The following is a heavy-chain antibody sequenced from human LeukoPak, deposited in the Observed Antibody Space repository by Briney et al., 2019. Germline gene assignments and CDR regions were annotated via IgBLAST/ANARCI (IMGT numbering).Heavy chain of an antibody. CDR2: IYSGGST. D-gene: IGHD3-22*01. Sequence: GGSLRLSCAFSGFTVSSNYINWIRQAPGKGLEWVSIIYSGGSTYYADSVKGRFTISRDNSKNTLYLQMNSLTAEDTAVYYCSWRDSCGYHKSYFYYWGQVTLVTVSS. CDR3: SWRDSCGYHKSYFYY. CDR1: GFTVSSNY. J-gene: IGHJ4*02. V-gene: IGHV3-53*01.